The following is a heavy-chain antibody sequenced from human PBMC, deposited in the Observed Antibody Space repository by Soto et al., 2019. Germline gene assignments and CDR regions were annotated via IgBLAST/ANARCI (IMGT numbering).Heavy chain of an antibody. CDR3: TSSHHLVDPETDS. V-gene: IGHV3-49*03. D-gene: IGHD1-26*01. CDR2: IRSKAYGGTT. CDR1: GFTFGDYS. Sequence: GGSLRLSCTASGFTFGDYSISWFRQAPWKGLEWVGFIRSKAYGGTTEYAASVKGRFTISRDDSKSIAYLQMNSLKTEDTAVYYCTSSHHLVDPETDSWGQGTLVPVSS. J-gene: IGHJ4*02.